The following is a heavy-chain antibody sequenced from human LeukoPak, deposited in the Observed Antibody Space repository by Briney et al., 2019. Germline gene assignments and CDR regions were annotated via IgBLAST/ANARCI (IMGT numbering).Heavy chain of an antibody. Sequence: SETLSLTCTVSGGSISSYYWSWIRQPAGKGLEWIGRIYTSGSTNYNPSLKSRVTMSVDTSKNQFSLKLSSVTAADTAVYYCARLSGSESYYESWFDPWGQGTLVTVSS. CDR1: GGSISSYY. J-gene: IGHJ5*02. D-gene: IGHD1-26*01. CDR2: IYTSGST. CDR3: ARLSGSESYYESWFDP. V-gene: IGHV4-4*07.